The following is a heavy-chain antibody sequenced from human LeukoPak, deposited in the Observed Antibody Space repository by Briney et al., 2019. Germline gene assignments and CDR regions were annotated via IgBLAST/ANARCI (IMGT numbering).Heavy chain of an antibody. CDR3: ARWGDYANRYYFDY. Sequence: GGSLRLSCAASGFTFDDYGMSWVRQAPGKGLEWVSGINWNGGSTGYADSVKGRFTISRDNAKNSLYLQMNSLGAEDTALYYCARWGDYANRYYFDYWGQGTLVTVSS. J-gene: IGHJ4*02. V-gene: IGHV3-20*04. D-gene: IGHD4-17*01. CDR2: INWNGGST. CDR1: GFTFDDYG.